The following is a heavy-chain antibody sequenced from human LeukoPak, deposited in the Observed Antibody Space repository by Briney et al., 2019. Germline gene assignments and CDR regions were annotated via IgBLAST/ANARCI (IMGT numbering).Heavy chain of an antibody. Sequence: GGSLRFSSAASRFTFSSNWLSWDRPAQGQGLEGVANIKQDGSEKYYVDSVKGRFTISRDNAKNSLYLQMNSLRAEDTAVYYCTSTFDYWGQGTLVTVSS. V-gene: IGHV3-7*01. CDR2: IKQDGSEK. J-gene: IGHJ4*01. CDR1: RFTFSSNW. CDR3: TSTFDY.